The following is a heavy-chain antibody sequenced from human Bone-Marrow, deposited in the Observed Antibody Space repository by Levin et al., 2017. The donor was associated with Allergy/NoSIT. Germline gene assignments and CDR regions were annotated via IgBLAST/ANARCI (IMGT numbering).Heavy chain of an antibody. CDR2: IYYSGST. D-gene: IGHD2-15*01. Sequence: SQTLSLTCTVSGGSISSYYWSWIRQPPGKGLEWIGYIYYSGSTNYNPSLKSRVTISVDTSKNQFSLKLSSVTAADTAVYYCARAEGGYCSGGSCYYFDYWGQGTLVTVSS. CDR1: GGSISSYY. CDR3: ARAEGGYCSGGSCYYFDY. J-gene: IGHJ4*02. V-gene: IGHV4-59*01.